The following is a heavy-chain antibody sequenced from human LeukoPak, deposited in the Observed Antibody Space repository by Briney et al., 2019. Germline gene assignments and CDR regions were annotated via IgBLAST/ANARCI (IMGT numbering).Heavy chain of an antibody. J-gene: IGHJ4*02. CDR3: AKSLDSSGYYLPADYFDY. V-gene: IGHV3-23*01. D-gene: IGHD3-22*01. CDR2: ISGSGGST. CDR1: GFTFSSYA. Sequence: GGSLRLSCAASGFTFSSYAMSWVRQAPGKGLEWVSAISGSGGSTYYADSVKGRFTISRDNSKNTLYLQMNSLRAEDTAVYYCAKSLDSSGYYLPADYFDYWGQGTLVTVSS.